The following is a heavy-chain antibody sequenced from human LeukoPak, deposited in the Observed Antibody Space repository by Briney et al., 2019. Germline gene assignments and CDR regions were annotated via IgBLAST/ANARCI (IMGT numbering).Heavy chain of an antibody. V-gene: IGHV3-7*05. J-gene: IGHJ4*02. CDR3: VKGGIAAAGTSFYFDY. CDR2: IRQDGREK. Sequence: GGSLRLSCAASGFTFSNYWMTWVRQAPGRGLEWLANIRQDGREKYYVDSVKGRFTISRDNAKNSLYLQMNSLRAEDTAVYYCVKGGIAAAGTSFYFDYWGQGTLVTVSS. CDR1: GFTFSNYW. D-gene: IGHD6-13*01.